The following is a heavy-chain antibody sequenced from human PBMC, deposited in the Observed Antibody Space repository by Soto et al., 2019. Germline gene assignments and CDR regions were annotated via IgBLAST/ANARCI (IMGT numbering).Heavy chain of an antibody. CDR3: ARLTVTTQGDD. CDR1: GSTFTSYA. CDR2: INAGNGNT. Sequence: XSVKVSFKASGSTFTSYAMHWVRQAPGQRLEWMGWINAGNGNTKYSQKFQGRVTITRDTSASTAYTELSSLRSEDTAVYYCARLTVTTQGDDWGQGTLVTVSS. V-gene: IGHV1-3*01. D-gene: IGHD4-17*01. J-gene: IGHJ4*02.